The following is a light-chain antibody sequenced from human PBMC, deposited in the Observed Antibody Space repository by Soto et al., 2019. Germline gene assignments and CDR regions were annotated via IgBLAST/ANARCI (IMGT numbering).Light chain of an antibody. J-gene: IGLJ3*02. V-gene: IGLV3-21*02. Sequence: SYDLTQPPSVSVAPGQTARVTCGGNNIGVKSVHWYQQQPGQAPVVVVYDDSDRPSGIPERFSGSNSGNTATLTISRVEAGDEADYYCQVWDSSTDHWVFGGGTQLTVL. CDR2: DDS. CDR1: NIGVKS. CDR3: QVWDSSTDHWV.